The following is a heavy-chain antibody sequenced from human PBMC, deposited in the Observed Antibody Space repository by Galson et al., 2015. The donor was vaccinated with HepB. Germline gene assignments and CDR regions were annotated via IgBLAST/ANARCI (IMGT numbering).Heavy chain of an antibody. CDR1: WDSVSSNHAV. Sequence: CAISWDSVSSNHAVWNWIRQSPSRGLEWLGRTYYRSKWIIDYATSVKSRITIGPDTSRNQFSLHLSSVTPEDTAVYYCAYGSDVWGQGTAVIVSS. J-gene: IGHJ6*02. V-gene: IGHV6-1*01. CDR3: AYGSDV. CDR2: TYYRSKWII.